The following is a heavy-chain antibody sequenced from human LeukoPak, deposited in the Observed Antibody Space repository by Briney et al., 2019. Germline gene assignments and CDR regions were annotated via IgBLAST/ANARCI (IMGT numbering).Heavy chain of an antibody. D-gene: IGHD4-17*01. CDR1: GGSISSYY. CDR2: IYYSGST. V-gene: IGHV4-59*08. Sequence: SETLSLTCTVSGGSISSYYWSWIRQPPGKGLEWIGYIYYSGSTNYNPSLKSRVTISVDTSKNQFSLKLSSVTAADTAVYYCARSRRLTTGTIGVSWFDPWGQGTLVTVSS. CDR3: ARSRRLTTGTIGVSWFDP. J-gene: IGHJ5*02.